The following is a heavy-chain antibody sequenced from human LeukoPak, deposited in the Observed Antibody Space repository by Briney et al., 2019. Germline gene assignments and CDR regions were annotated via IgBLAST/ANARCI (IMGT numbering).Heavy chain of an antibody. CDR2: INAGNGNT. J-gene: IGHJ4*02. V-gene: IGHV1-3*01. Sequence: ASVKVSCKASGYTFTSYAMHWVRQAPGQRLEWMGWINAGNGNTKYSQKFQGRVTITRDTSASTAYMELSSLRSEDTAVYYCARVRYGDYYFDYWGQRTLVTVSS. CDR3: ARVRYGDYYFDY. D-gene: IGHD4-17*01. CDR1: GYTFTSYA.